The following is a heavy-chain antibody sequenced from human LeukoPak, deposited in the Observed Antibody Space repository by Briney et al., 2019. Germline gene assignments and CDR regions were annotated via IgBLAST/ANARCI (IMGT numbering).Heavy chain of an antibody. V-gene: IGHV3-43*02. J-gene: IGHJ6*02. CDR3: AKDLAPKPFNYDVLTGYYEDYYYGMDV. D-gene: IGHD3-9*01. CDR1: GFAFENHA. CDR2: ISGDGGST. Sequence: GGSLRLSCAASGFAFENHAMHWVRQAPGKGLEWVALISGDGGSTYHADSVKGRFTISRDNKKNSLYLQMNSLRTEDTALYYCAKDLAPKPFNYDVLTGYYEDYYYGMDVWGQGTTVTVSS.